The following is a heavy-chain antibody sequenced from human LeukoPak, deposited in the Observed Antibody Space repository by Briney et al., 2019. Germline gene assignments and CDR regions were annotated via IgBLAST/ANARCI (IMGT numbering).Heavy chain of an antibody. CDR1: GGSIRSLGYS. V-gene: IGHV4-39*07. CDR2: MYYTGTT. Sequence: PSETLSLTCSVSGGSIRSLGYSWGWVRQPPGKGLEWIASMYYTGTTYYNPSLKSRVTMSVDTSKNQFSLNLTSVTAADTAVFYCARSVSAYAGRGWFDPWGQGTLVTVSS. J-gene: IGHJ5*02. D-gene: IGHD5-12*01. CDR3: ARSVSAYAGRGWFDP.